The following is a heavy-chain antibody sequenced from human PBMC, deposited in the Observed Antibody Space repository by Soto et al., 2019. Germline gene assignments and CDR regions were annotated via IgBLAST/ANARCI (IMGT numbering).Heavy chain of an antibody. J-gene: IGHJ5*02. CDR2: MYYRGIT. CDR3: ATTGGYSFGDMAVHP. Sequence: LLSKPPGRGLEWIGYMYYRGITKYNPSLQSRVAISVDTSKNQFSLNLSSVTAADTAVYYCATTGGYSFGDMAVHPWGHAISVSVSS. V-gene: IGHV4-59*01. D-gene: IGHD5-18*01.